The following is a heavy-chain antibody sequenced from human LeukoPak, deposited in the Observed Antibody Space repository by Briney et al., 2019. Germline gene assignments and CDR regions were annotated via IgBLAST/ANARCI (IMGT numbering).Heavy chain of an antibody. J-gene: IGHJ4*02. V-gene: IGHV4-38-2*01. CDR3: ASRSSYFDY. CDR2: IYHSGST. CDR1: GYSISSGYY. Sequence: SETLSLTCAVSGYSISSGYYWGWIRQPPGKGLEWIGSIYHSGSTYYNPSLKSRVTISVDTSKNQFSLKLRSVTAADTAVYYCASRSSYFDYWGQGTLVTVSS.